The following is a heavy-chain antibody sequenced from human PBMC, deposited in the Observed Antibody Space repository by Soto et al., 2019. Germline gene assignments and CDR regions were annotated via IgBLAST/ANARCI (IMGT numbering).Heavy chain of an antibody. Sequence: PSETLSLTCTVSGGSISSYYWSWIRQPPGKGLEWIGYIYYSGSTNYNPSLKSRVTISVDTSKNQFSLKLSSVTAADTAVYYCAGGRSSGYQTLFDYWGQGTLVTVSS. D-gene: IGHD3-22*01. CDR3: AGGRSSGYQTLFDY. V-gene: IGHV4-59*08. J-gene: IGHJ4*02. CDR1: GGSISSYY. CDR2: IYYSGST.